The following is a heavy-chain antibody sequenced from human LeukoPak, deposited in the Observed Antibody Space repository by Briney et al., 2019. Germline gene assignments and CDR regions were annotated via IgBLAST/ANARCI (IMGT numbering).Heavy chain of an antibody. CDR1: GFTFTSSA. CDR3: AAERLGYFYDSSGYYNNWFDP. D-gene: IGHD3-22*01. V-gene: IGHV1-58*02. Sequence: TSVKVSCKASGFTFTSSAMQWVRQARGQRLEWIGWIVVGSGNTNYAQKFQERVTITRDMSTSTAYMELSSLRSEDTAVYYCAAERLGYFYDSSGYYNNWFDPWGQGTLVTVSS. J-gene: IGHJ5*02. CDR2: IVVGSGNT.